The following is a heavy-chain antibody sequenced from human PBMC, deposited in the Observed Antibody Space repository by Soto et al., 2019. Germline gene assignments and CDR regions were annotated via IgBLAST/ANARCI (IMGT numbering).Heavy chain of an antibody. Sequence: QITLKESGPTLVKPTQTLTLTCTFSGFSLSTSGVGVGWIRQPPGKALEWLGLIYWNDDKRYSPSLKSRLTITKDTSKNQVVLTMTNMDPVDTATYYCAHSPTLSYDFWSGYYGGFDYCGQGTLVTVSS. CDR2: IYWNDDK. V-gene: IGHV2-5*01. CDR3: AHSPTLSYDFWSGYYGGFDY. J-gene: IGHJ4*02. D-gene: IGHD3-3*01. CDR1: GFSLSTSGVG.